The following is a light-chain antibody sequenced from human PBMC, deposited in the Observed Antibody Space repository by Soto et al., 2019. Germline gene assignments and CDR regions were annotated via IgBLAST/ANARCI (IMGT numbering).Light chain of an antibody. CDR1: QSVSSSY. V-gene: IGKV3-20*01. CDR3: QQYGSSPPLT. Sequence: FVLTQSPGTLSLSPEERATLSCRASQSVSSSYVAWYQQKPGQATRRLIYGAYTRATGIPDRFSGSGSGTDFTLTISRLELEDFAVYYCQQYGSSPPLTLGGGTKVVIK. CDR2: GAY. J-gene: IGKJ4*01.